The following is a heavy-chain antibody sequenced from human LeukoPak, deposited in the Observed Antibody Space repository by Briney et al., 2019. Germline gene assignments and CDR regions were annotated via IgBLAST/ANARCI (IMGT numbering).Heavy chain of an antibody. CDR1: GFTFASYS. CDR3: ARVSGRLERQSDLDY. Sequence: GGSLRLPCAASGFTFASYSMNWVRQAPGKGLEWVSSISGDSSYIYNAGSVKGRFTISRDNAQASLYLQMISLRADDTAVYYCARVSGRLERQSDLDYWGQGPLVIVSS. J-gene: IGHJ4*02. D-gene: IGHD1-1*01. V-gene: IGHV3-21*01. CDR2: ISGDSSYI.